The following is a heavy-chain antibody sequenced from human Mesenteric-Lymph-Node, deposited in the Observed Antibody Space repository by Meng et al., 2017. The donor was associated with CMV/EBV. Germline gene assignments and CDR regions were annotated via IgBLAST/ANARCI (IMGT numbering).Heavy chain of an antibody. J-gene: IGHJ4*02. V-gene: IGHV1-69*16. CDR2: ITPILDTP. CDR1: GYTFTDYY. D-gene: IGHD3/OR15-3a*01. Sequence: SVKVSCKASGYTFTDYYIHWVRQAPGQGLEWMGEITPILDTPNYAQKFQGRVTITTDESTSTAYMELSSLRSEDTAVYYCARGTFYSRFDYWAQGTLVTVSS. CDR3: ARGTFYSRFDY.